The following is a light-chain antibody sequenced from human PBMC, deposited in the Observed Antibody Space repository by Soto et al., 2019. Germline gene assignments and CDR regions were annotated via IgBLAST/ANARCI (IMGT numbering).Light chain of an antibody. V-gene: IGKV1-9*01. Sequence: IQLTQSPSSLSASVGDRVSITCRASQVIKTYLAWYQQKRGKAPKLLISGTFTLQSGVPSRFNGSGSGTDFTLTISRLQPEDFATYYCQHLNNYPPFTFGPGTKVDLE. J-gene: IGKJ3*01. CDR2: GTF. CDR1: QVIKTY. CDR3: QHLNNYPPFT.